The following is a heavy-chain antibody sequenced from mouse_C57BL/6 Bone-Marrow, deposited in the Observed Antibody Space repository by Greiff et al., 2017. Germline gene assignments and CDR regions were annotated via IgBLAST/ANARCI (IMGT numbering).Heavy chain of an antibody. V-gene: IGHV1-82*01. J-gene: IGHJ2*01. CDR3: ARETTVVPFDY. Sequence: QVQLQQSGPELVKPGASVKISCKASGYAFSSSWMNWVKQRPGKGLEWIGRIYPGDGDTNYNGKFKGKATLTADKSSSTAYMQLSSLTSEDSAVYVCARETTVVPFDYWGQGTTLTVSS. CDR1: GYAFSSSW. D-gene: IGHD1-1*01. CDR2: IYPGDGDT.